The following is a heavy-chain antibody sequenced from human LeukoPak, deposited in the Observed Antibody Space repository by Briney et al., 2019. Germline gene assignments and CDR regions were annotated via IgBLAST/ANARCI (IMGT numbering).Heavy chain of an antibody. D-gene: IGHD3-10*01. CDR3: AREEVGGLLWFGELFKKNWFDP. CDR2: IYTSGST. Sequence: SETLSLTCTVSGGSISSYYWSWIRQPAGKGLEWIGRIYTSGSTNYNPSLKSRVTMSVDTSKNQFSLKLSSVTAADTAVYYCAREEVGGLLWFGELFKKNWFDPWGQGTLVTVSS. CDR1: GGSISSYY. J-gene: IGHJ5*02. V-gene: IGHV4-4*07.